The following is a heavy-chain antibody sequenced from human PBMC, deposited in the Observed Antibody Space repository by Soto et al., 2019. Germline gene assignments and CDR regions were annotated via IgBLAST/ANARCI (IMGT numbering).Heavy chain of an antibody. J-gene: IGHJ4*02. V-gene: IGHV3-30-3*01. CDR3: VRGRSVINHDDFEY. Sequence: QVQLVESGGGVVQPGRSLRLSCAASGFTLSSYSMHWVRQAPGEGLDWVAAMSFDGSSKYLADSVKGRFTISRDNSKHTLSLQMNSLGAEDSAVYYCVRGRSVINHDDFEYWGQGTLVTVSS. D-gene: IGHD2-21*01. CDR1: GFTLSSYS. CDR2: MSFDGSSK.